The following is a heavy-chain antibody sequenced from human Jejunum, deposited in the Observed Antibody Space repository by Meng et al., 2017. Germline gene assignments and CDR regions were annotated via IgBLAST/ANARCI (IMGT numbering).Heavy chain of an antibody. D-gene: IGHD6-13*01. J-gene: IGHJ5*02. CDR1: VGSISTAGYY. V-gene: IGHV4-39*07. CDR2: IFYSGTT. Sequence: HLQRQEPGPGLVKPSATLSLTWAVSVGSISTAGYYWGWIRQSPGKGLEWIGSIFYSGTTYYNPSLKSRVTISIDTSKNQFSLKMNSVTAADTAVYYCARDTAGFGPWGQGTLVTVSS. CDR3: ARDTAGFGP.